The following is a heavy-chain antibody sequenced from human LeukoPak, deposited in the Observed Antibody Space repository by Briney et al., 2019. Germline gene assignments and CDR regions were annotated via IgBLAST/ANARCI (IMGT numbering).Heavy chain of an antibody. CDR3: AREDRITIFGVVITPDYNYGMDV. J-gene: IGHJ6*02. V-gene: IGHV1-46*01. CDR2: INPSGGST. CDR1: GYTFTSYY. Sequence: ASVKVSCKASGYTFTSYYMHWVRQAPGQGLEWMGIINPSGGSTSYAQKFQGRVTMTRDTSTSTVYMELSSLRSEDTAVYYCAREDRITIFGVVITPDYNYGMDVWGQGTTVTVSS. D-gene: IGHD3-3*01.